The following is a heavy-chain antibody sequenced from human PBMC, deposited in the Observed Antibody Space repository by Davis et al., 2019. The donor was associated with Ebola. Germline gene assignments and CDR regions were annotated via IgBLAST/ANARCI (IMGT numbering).Heavy chain of an antibody. CDR2: IKQDGSEK. Sequence: LSLTCAASGFTFTGFWMSWVRQAPGKGLEWVANIKQDGSEKYYVNSVKGRFIISRDNAKNSLYLQMNSLRAEDTAVYYCARRSSQALDWGQGTLVTVSS. V-gene: IGHV3-7*01. J-gene: IGHJ4*02. CDR1: GFTFTGFW. CDR3: ARRSSQALD. D-gene: IGHD6-6*01.